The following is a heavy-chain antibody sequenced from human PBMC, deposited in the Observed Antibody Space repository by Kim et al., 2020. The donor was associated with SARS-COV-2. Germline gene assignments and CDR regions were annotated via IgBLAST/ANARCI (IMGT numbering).Heavy chain of an antibody. J-gene: IGHJ5*02. CDR1: GGSISSGGYY. CDR3: ARDWIRFRNWFDP. D-gene: IGHD5-12*01. Sequence: SETLSLTCTVSGGSISSGGYYWSWIRQHPGKGLEWIGYIYYSGSTYYNPSLKSRVTISVDTSKNQFSLKLSSVTAADTAVYYCARDWIRFRNWFDPWGQGTLVTVSS. V-gene: IGHV4-31*03. CDR2: IYYSGST.